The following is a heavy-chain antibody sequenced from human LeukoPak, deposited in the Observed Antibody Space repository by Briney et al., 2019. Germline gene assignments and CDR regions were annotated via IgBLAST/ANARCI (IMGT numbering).Heavy chain of an antibody. CDR2: IHNTGST. CDR1: GGSVRSYY. J-gene: IGHJ3*02. V-gene: IGHV4-59*02. D-gene: IGHD1-26*01. Sequence: KPSETLSLTCTVSGGSVRSYYWSWIRQPPGEGLEWIAYIHNTGSTNYNPSLKSRVTISLDTSQNEFSLKLTSVTAADTAVYYCVRDWEGFNFDIWGQGTMVTVSS. CDR3: VRDWEGFNFDI.